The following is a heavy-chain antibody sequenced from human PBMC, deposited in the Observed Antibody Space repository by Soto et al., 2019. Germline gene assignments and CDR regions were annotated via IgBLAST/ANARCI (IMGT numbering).Heavy chain of an antibody. CDR2: IYHSGST. Sequence: SETLCLTCAVSGGSISSSNWWSWVRQPPGKGLEWIGEIYHSGSTNYNPSLKSRVTISVDKSKNQFSLKLSSVTAADTAVYYCARDGSDGGSYTVGFDYWGQGTLVTVSS. V-gene: IGHV4-4*02. D-gene: IGHD1-26*01. J-gene: IGHJ4*02. CDR3: ARDGSDGGSYTVGFDY. CDR1: GGSISSSNW.